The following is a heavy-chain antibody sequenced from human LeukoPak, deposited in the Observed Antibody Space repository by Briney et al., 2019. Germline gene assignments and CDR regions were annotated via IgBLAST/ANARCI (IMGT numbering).Heavy chain of an antibody. CDR3: ARETSCGGSYYGY. Sequence: SETLSLTCTVSGGSISSYYWSWIRQPPGKGLEWIGYIYYSGSTNYNPSLKSRVTISVDTSKSQFSLKLSSVTAADTAVYYCARETSCGGSYYGYWGQGTLVTVSS. D-gene: IGHD1-26*01. V-gene: IGHV4-59*01. J-gene: IGHJ4*02. CDR2: IYYSGST. CDR1: GGSISSYY.